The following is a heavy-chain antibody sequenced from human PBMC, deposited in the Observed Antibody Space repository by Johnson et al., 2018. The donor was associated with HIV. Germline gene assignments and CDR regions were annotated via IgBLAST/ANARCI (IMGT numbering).Heavy chain of an antibody. J-gene: IGHJ3*02. CDR2: ISYDGSDK. CDR3: AKVALTTVTTPGRDAFDI. V-gene: IGHV3-30*18. CDR1: GFTFSDYY. D-gene: IGHD4-17*01. Sequence: VQLVESGGDLVQPGGSLRLSYVASGFTFSDYYMSWIRQAPGTGLEWVAVISYDGSDKYYADSVKGRFTISRDNSKNTLYLQMNSLRAEDTAVYYCAKVALTTVTTPGRDAFDIWGPGTMVTVSS.